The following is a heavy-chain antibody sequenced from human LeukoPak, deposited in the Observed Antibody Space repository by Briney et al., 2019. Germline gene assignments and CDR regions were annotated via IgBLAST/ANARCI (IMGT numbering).Heavy chain of an antibody. CDR3: AREVDYVWGSYRSYYFDY. CDR2: TRNKANSYTT. CDR1: GFTFSDHY. V-gene: IGHV3-72*01. D-gene: IGHD3-16*02. Sequence: PGGSLRLSCAASGFTFSDHYMGWVRQAPGKGLEWVGRTRNKANSYTTEYAASVKGRFTISRDDSKNSLYLQMNSLKTEDTAVCYCAREVDYVWGSYRSYYFDYWGQGTLVTVSS. J-gene: IGHJ4*02.